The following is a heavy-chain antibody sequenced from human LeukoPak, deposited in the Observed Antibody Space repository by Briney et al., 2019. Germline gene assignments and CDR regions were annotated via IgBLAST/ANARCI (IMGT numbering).Heavy chain of an antibody. CDR1: GGTFISYA. CDR3: ARVSCSSTSCSPGYYYYMDV. V-gene: IGHV1-69*05. J-gene: IGHJ6*03. Sequence: ASVKVSCKASGGTFISYAISWVRQAPGQGLEWMGGIIPIFGTANYAQKFQGRVTITTDESTSTAYMELSSLRSEDTAVYYCARVSCSSTSCSPGYYYYMDVWGKGTTVTVSS. D-gene: IGHD2-2*01. CDR2: IIPIFGTA.